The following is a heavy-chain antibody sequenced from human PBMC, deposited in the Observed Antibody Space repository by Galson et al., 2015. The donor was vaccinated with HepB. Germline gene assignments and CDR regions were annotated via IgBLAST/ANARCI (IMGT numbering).Heavy chain of an antibody. D-gene: IGHD3-9*01. Sequence: SLRLSCAASGFTFNNYAMHWVRQAPGKGLEWMAVVSFDGSNKHYVDSVKGRFTISRDNSKNTLYLQTYSLRAEDTAVYYCARDFHDTLTTVTSGGMDVWGQGTTVTVTS. CDR3: ARDFHDTLTTVTSGGMDV. J-gene: IGHJ6*02. CDR2: VSFDGSNK. V-gene: IGHV3-30*04. CDR1: GFTFNNYA.